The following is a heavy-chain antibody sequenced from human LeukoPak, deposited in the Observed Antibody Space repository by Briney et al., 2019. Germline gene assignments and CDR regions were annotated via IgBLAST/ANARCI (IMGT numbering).Heavy chain of an antibody. CDR2: VWFDGGKK. V-gene: IGHV3-33*01. Sequence: GGSLRLSCAASGFSFSSYGMHWVRQAPGKGLEWVAVVWFDGGKKFYPDSVKGRFTISRDNSRNTLYLQMNSLRAEDTAMYYCARDLSKPSLDYGVDVWGQGTTVTVSS. D-gene: IGHD3-16*02. CDR3: ARDLSKPSLDYGVDV. J-gene: IGHJ6*02. CDR1: GFSFSSYG.